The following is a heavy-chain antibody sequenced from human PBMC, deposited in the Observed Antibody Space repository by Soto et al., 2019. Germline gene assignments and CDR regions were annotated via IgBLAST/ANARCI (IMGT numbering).Heavy chain of an antibody. J-gene: IGHJ6*02. CDR2: IRSKANSYAT. V-gene: IGHV3-73*01. Sequence: GGSLRLSCAGSGFAFSGSTIHWVRQASGKGLEWVGRIRSKANSYATAYAASVKGRFIISRDDSKTTAYLQMSSLKIEDTAVYYCFRAKYFSYHGIGFWGQGTTVTVSS. CDR3: FRAKYFSYHGIGF. CDR1: GFAFSGST.